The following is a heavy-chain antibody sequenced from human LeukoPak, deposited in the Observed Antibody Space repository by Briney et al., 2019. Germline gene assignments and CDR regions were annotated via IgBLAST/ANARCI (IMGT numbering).Heavy chain of an antibody. V-gene: IGHV3-23*01. D-gene: IGHD2/OR15-2a*01. Sequence: GGSLRLSCAASGFTFSSAAMSWVRQAPGKGLEWVSIISSSGGSTYYADSVKGRFIISRDNSKNTLYLQMNSPRAEDTAVYYCARGPTRANSTDYWGQGALVTVSS. CDR1: GFTFSSAA. CDR2: ISSSGGST. J-gene: IGHJ4*02. CDR3: ARGPTRANSTDY.